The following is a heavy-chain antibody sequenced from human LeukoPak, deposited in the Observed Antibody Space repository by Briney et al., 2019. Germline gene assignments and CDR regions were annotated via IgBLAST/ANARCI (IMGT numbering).Heavy chain of an antibody. Sequence: VASVKVSCEASRYTFTRYGISCVRQAPGQGLESMGWISVYNRNTNYAQKIQGRVTMTTDTSTNTAYLELRSLRSDDTAVYYCARDTGIAAAGKGGWFDPWGQGTLVTVSS. CDR2: ISVYNRNT. CDR3: ARDTGIAAAGKGGWFDP. CDR1: RYTFTRYG. D-gene: IGHD6-13*01. V-gene: IGHV1-18*01. J-gene: IGHJ5*02.